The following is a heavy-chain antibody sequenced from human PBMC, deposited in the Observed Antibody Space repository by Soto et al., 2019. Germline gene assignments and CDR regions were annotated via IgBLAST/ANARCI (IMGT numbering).Heavy chain of an antibody. CDR2: IGSSGGNT. V-gene: IGHV3-23*01. D-gene: IGHD2-2*01. CDR3: AKPLRGGSMYDGFHI. J-gene: IGHJ3*02. Sequence: EVQLLESGGGLVQPGDSLRLSCAASGSTFGSYALSWFRQAPGKGREWVSGIGSSGGNTFYGDSVKGRFTISRDNSKNTLYLQLDNLRAEDTAVFYCAKPLRGGSMYDGFHIGGQGTMVTVSS. CDR1: GSTFGSYA.